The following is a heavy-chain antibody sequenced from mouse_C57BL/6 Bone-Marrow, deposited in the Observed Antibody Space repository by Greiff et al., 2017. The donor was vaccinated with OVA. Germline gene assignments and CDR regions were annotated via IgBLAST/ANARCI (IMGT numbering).Heavy chain of an antibody. J-gene: IGHJ1*03. V-gene: IGHV1-69*01. CDR1: GYTFTSYW. D-gene: IGHD2-1*01. CDR2: IDPSDSYT. CDR3: AGERYYGNCGASYWYFDV. Sequence: QVQLQQPGAELVMPGASVKLSCKASGYTFTSYWMHWVKQRPGQGLEWIGEIDPSDSYTNYNQKFKGKSTLTVDKSSSTAYMQLSSLTSEDSAVYYCAGERYYGNCGASYWYFDVWGTGTTVTVSS.